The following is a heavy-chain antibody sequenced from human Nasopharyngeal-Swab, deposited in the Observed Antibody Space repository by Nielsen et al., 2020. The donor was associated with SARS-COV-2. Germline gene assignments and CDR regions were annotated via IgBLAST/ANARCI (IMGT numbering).Heavy chain of an antibody. CDR2: ISAHNDNT. J-gene: IGHJ6*02. D-gene: IGHD1-26*01. V-gene: IGHV1-18*01. Sequence: WVRQAPGQGLEWMGWISAHNDNTKYEQKFQGRVTITADESTSTAYMELSSLRSEDTAVYYCALGATNYYYYGMDVWGQGTTVTVSS. CDR3: ALGATNYYYYGMDV.